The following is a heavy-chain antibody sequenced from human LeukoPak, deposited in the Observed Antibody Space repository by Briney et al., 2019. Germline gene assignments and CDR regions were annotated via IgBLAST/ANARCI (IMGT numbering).Heavy chain of an antibody. V-gene: IGHV3-11*04. D-gene: IGHD5-18*01. CDR2: ITNSGSTI. Sequence: GGSLRLSCAASGFTFSDYYMSWIRQAPGKGLEWVSYITNSGSTIYYADSVKGRFTISRDNAKNSLYLQMNSLRDEDTAVYYCARGGTAMVPFDYWGQGTLVTVSS. CDR3: ARGGTAMVPFDY. J-gene: IGHJ4*02. CDR1: GFTFSDYY.